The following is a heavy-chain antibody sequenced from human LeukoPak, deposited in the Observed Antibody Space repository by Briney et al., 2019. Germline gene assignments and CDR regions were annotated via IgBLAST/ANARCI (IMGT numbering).Heavy chain of an antibody. CDR1: GFMFSSYW. J-gene: IGHJ4*02. CDR2: IKYDGSQT. CDR3: ATGYCSGVSCYRSRFDY. Sequence: GGSLRLSCAASGFMFSSYWMSWVRQPPGKGLEWVANIKYDGSQTYYVDSVKGRFTISRDNAMNSLYLQMNSLRAEDTAVYYCATGYCSGVSCYRSRFDYWGQGALVTVSS. D-gene: IGHD2-15*01. V-gene: IGHV3-7*01.